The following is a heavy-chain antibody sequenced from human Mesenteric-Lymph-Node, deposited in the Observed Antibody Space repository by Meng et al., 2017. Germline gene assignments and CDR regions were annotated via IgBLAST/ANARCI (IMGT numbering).Heavy chain of an antibody. CDR3: ASPFGYSSSSFDY. CDR2: INPNSGGT. CDR1: VGTFSSYA. J-gene: IGHJ4*02. D-gene: IGHD6-6*01. V-gene: IGHV1-2*06. Sequence: QGQLVQSGAEVKRPGSAVKVSCKASVGTFSSYAISWVRQAPGQGLEWMGRINPNSGGTNYAQKFQGRVTMTRDTSISTAYMELSRLRSDDTAVYYCASPFGYSSSSFDYWGQGTLVTVSS.